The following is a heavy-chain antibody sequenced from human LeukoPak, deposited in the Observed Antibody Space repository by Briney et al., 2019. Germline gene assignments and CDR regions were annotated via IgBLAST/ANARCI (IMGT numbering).Heavy chain of an antibody. Sequence: SVKVSCKASGGTFSSYALNWVRQAPGQGLEWMGEIIPMYDKTNYAQKFHGRVTITADKSTSTAYMELTSLRSDDTAVYYCARDSYDYVWGNWFDPWGQGTLVTVSS. V-gene: IGHV1-69*06. J-gene: IGHJ5*02. CDR2: IIPMYDKT. CDR1: GGTFSSYA. CDR3: ARDSYDYVWGNWFDP. D-gene: IGHD3-16*01.